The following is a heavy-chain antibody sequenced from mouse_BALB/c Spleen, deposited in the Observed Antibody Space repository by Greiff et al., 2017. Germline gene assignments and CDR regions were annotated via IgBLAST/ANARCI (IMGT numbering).Heavy chain of an antibody. J-gene: IGHJ3*01. V-gene: IGHV1-69*02. D-gene: IGHD2-14*01. Sequence: VQLQESGAELVKPGASVKLSCKASGYTFTSYWMHWVKQRPGQGLEWIGEIDPSDSYTNYNQKFKGKATLTVDKSSSTAYMQLSSLTSEDSAVYYCARAYYRYDGFAYWGQGTLVTVSA. CDR2: IDPSDSYT. CDR3: ARAYYRYDGFAY. CDR1: GYTFTSYW.